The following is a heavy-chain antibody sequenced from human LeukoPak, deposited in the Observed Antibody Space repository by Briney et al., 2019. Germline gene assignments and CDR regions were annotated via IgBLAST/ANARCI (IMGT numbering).Heavy chain of an antibody. Sequence: SGPTLVNPTQTLTLTCTFAGFSLSTSGMSVSWIRQPPGKALEWLARIDWDDDEYYSTSLMSRRTISKDTSKNQVVLNMPNMDPVDTATYYCARIRLVREGTYYFDYWGQGTLVTVSS. CDR2: IDWDDDE. CDR3: ARIRLVREGTYYFDY. J-gene: IGHJ4*02. V-gene: IGHV2-70*11. D-gene: IGHD1-26*01. CDR1: GFSLSTSGMS.